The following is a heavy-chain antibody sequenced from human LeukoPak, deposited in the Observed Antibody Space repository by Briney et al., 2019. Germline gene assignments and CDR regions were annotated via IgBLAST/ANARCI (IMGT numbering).Heavy chain of an antibody. Sequence: PSETLSLTCTVSGGSISSYYWSWIRQPPGEGLEWIGYIYYSGSTNYNPSLKSRVTISVDTSKNQFSLKLSSVTAADTAVYYCASNGRYSSGWYGFDYWGQGTLVTVSS. CDR1: GGSISSYY. V-gene: IGHV4-59*01. CDR3: ASNGRYSSGWYGFDY. D-gene: IGHD6-19*01. CDR2: IYYSGST. J-gene: IGHJ4*02.